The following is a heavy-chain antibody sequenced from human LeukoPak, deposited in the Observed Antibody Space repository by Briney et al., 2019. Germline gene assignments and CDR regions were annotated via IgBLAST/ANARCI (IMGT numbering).Heavy chain of an antibody. CDR2: ISGSGGST. D-gene: IGHD6-13*01. Sequence: GGSLRLSCAASGFTFSSYAMSWVRQAPGKGLEWVSAISGSGGSTYYADSVKGRFTISRDNSKNTLYLQMNSLRAEDTAVYYCARAVARVAAAGYFDYWGQGTLVTVSS. J-gene: IGHJ4*02. V-gene: IGHV3-23*01. CDR1: GFTFSSYA. CDR3: ARAVARVAAAGYFDY.